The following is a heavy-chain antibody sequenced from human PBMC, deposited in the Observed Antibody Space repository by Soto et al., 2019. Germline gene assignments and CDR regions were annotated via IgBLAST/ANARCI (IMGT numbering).Heavy chain of an antibody. J-gene: IGHJ6*02. CDR3: ARDLGCSSTSCYVLTPWSSGYYYGMDV. Sequence: GGSLRLSCAASGFTFSSYAMHWVRQAPGKGLEWVAVISYDGSNKYYADSVKGRFTISRDNSKNTLYLQMNSLRAEDTAVYYCARDLGCSSTSCYVLTPWSSGYYYGMDVWGQGTTVTVSS. CDR1: GFTFSSYA. CDR2: ISYDGSNK. V-gene: IGHV3-30-3*01. D-gene: IGHD2-2*01.